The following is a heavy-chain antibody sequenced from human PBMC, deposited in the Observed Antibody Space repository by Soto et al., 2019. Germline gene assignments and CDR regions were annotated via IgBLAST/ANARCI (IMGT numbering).Heavy chain of an antibody. CDR2: ISGSGGST. CDR1: GFTFSSYA. CDR3: AKVSYYDFWSGSDRYFDY. V-gene: IGHV3-23*01. D-gene: IGHD3-3*01. Sequence: GGSLRLSCAASGFTFSSYAMSWVRQAPGKGLEWVSAISGSGGSTYYADSVKGRFTISRDNSKNTLYLQMNSLRAEDTAVYYCAKVSYYDFWSGSDRYFDYWGQGTLVTVSS. J-gene: IGHJ4*02.